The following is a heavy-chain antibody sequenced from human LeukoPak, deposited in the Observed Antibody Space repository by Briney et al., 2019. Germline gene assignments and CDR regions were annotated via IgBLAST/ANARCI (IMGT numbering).Heavy chain of an antibody. J-gene: IGHJ4*02. CDR3: ARRIAAAGMTFDY. Sequence: GASVKVSCKASGGTFSSYAISWVRQAPGQGLEWMGMIIPILGIANYAQKFQGRVTITADKSTSTAYMELSSLRSEDTAVYYCARRIAAAGMTFDYWGQGTLVTVSS. V-gene: IGHV1-69*04. D-gene: IGHD6-13*01. CDR1: GGTFSSYA. CDR2: IIPILGIA.